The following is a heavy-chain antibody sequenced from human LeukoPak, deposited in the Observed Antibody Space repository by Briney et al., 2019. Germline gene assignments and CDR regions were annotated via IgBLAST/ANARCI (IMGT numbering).Heavy chain of an antibody. Sequence: PSETLSLTCTVSGGSISSYYWSWIRQPPGKGLEWIGYIYYSGSTNYNPSLKSRVTISVDTSKNQFSLKLSSVTAADTAVYYCARVIEMATILHYYYYMDVWGKGTTVTVSS. CDR2: IYYSGST. J-gene: IGHJ6*03. V-gene: IGHV4-59*01. CDR1: GGSISSYY. D-gene: IGHD5-24*01. CDR3: ARVIEMATILHYYYYMDV.